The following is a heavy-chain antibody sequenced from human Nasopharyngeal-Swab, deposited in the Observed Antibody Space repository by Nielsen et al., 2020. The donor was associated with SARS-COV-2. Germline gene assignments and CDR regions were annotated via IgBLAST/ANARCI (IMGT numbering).Heavy chain of an antibody. CDR2: IYYSGTT. CDR3: AGGTYYYYGMDV. V-gene: IGHV4-59*01. J-gene: IGHJ6*02. Sequence: WIRQSSGKGLEWIGFIYYSGTTSYNPSLMSRVTITVDTSKNQFSLDLNSVTAADTAVYYCAGGTYYYYGMDVWGQGITVTVSS. D-gene: IGHD3-16*01.